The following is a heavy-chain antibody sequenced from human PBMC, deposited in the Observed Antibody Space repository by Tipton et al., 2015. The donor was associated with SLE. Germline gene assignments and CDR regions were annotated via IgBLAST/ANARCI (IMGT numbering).Heavy chain of an antibody. CDR3: ASQSFRPGGGGGAFDI. D-gene: IGHD3-16*01. CDR2: IYYSGST. J-gene: IGHJ3*02. CDR1: GGSISSYY. Sequence: TLSLTCTVSGGSISSYYWSWIRQPPGKGLEWIGYIYYSGSTNYNPSLKSRVTISVDTSKNQFSLKLSSVTAADTAVYYCASQSFRPGGGGGAFDIWGQGTMVTVSS. V-gene: IGHV4-59*01.